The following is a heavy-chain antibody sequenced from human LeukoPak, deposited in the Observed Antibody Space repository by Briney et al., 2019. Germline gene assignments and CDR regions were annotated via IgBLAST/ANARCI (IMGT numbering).Heavy chain of an antibody. V-gene: IGHV3-49*03. CDR2: IRSKAYGGTT. CDR3: TRYGSGSPNYYYGMDV. D-gene: IGHD3-10*01. Sequence: GGSLRFSCTASGFTFGDYARSWFRQAPGKGLEWVGFIRSKAYGGTTEYAASVKGRFTISRDDSKSIAYLQMNSLKTEDTAVYYCTRYGSGSPNYYYGMDVWGQGTTVTVSS. J-gene: IGHJ6*02. CDR1: GFTFGDYA.